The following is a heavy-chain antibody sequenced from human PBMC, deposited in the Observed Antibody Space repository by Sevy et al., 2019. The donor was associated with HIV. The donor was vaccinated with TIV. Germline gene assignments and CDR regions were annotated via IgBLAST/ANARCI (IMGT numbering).Heavy chain of an antibody. J-gene: IGHJ4*02. V-gene: IGHV4-39*01. Sequence: SETLSLTCTVSGGSISSSSYYWGWIRQPPGKGLEWIGSIYYSGSTYYNPSLQSRVTISVDTSKNQFSLKLSSVTAADTAVYYCARMVVYCSGGSCDLFDYWGQGTLVTVSS. CDR1: GGSISSSSYY. CDR3: ARMVVYCSGGSCDLFDY. D-gene: IGHD2-15*01. CDR2: IYYSGST.